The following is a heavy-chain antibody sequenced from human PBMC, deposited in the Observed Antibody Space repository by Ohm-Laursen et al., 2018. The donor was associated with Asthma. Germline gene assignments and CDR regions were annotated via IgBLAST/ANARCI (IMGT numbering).Heavy chain of an antibody. V-gene: IGHV3-30*18. J-gene: IGHJ6*02. CDR1: GFAFSSYG. CDR2: ISYDGSNK. CDR3: AKGSTYGMDV. Sequence: SSLRLSCAASGFAFSSYGMHWVRQAPGKGLEWMAVISYDGSNKYYADSVKGRFTISRDNSKNALYLQMNSLRAEDTAVYYCAKGSTYGMDVWGQGTTVTVSS.